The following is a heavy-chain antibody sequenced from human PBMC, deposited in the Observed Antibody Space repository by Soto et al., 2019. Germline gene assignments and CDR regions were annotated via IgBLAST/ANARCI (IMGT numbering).Heavy chain of an antibody. CDR3: ASRSYSGSYSAVDY. CDR1: GFTFTGCA. J-gene: IGHJ4*02. CDR2: IVVGSGNT. Sequence: QMQLVQSGPEVKKPGTSVKVTCKACGFTFTGCAVQWVRRAHGRRLEWIGWIVVGSGNTNYAQKFQERVTITRDMSTSTAYMELSSLRSEDTAVYYCASRSYSGSYSAVDYWGQGTLVTVSS. D-gene: IGHD1-26*01. V-gene: IGHV1-58*01.